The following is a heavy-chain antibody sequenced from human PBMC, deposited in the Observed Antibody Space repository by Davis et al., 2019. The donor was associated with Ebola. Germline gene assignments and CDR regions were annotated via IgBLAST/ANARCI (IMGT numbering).Heavy chain of an antibody. CDR2: ISGRGDTT. CDR3: AFPRGKIAYYYYYMDV. J-gene: IGHJ6*03. Sequence: PGGSLRLSCGGPGYTFNIYAMSWVRQAPGKGLEWVSAISGRGDTTYYADSVRGRFTISRDNSKKTLYLQMNSLGAEDTAVYYCAFPRGKIAYYYYYMDVWGKGTTVTVSS. CDR1: GYTFNIYA. D-gene: IGHD2/OR15-2a*01. V-gene: IGHV3-23*01.